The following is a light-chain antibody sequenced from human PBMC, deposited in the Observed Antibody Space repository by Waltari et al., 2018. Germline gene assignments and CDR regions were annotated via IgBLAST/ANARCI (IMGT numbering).Light chain of an antibody. CDR3: LQYGGFPAFPAT. J-gene: IGKJ4*01. Sequence: EIVLTQSPGTLSLSPGERATLSCRASQSVKSDFPVWYQQKRGQAPRLVIYAGSTRATGTPDRFSGSGSGTDFTLSISRLEPEDFAVYYCLQYGGFPAFPATFGGGTNVEIK. CDR2: AGS. CDR1: QSVKSDF. V-gene: IGKV3-20*01.